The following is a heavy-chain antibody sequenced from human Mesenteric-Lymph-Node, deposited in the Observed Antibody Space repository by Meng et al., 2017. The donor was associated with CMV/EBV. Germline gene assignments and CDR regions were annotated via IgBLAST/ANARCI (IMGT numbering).Heavy chain of an antibody. CDR1: GGSVSSGSYY. V-gene: IGHV4-61*01. CDR3: ASCPSRGYNGMDV. CDR2: VYFSGST. Sequence: YGGSVSSGSYYWSWIRQPPGKGLEWIGYVYFSGSTNYNPSFESRVTISVDTSRNQFSLKLRSVTAADTAVYYCASCPSRGYNGMDVWGQGTTVTVSS. D-gene: IGHD2-2*01. J-gene: IGHJ6*02.